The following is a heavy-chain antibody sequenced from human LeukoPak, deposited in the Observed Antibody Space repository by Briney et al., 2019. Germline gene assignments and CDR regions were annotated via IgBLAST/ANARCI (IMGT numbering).Heavy chain of an antibody. CDR1: GGSFSGYY. J-gene: IGHJ6*02. CDR2: INHSGST. CDR3: ARGHYIVVVPAARNYYYGMDV. V-gene: IGHV4-34*01. D-gene: IGHD2-2*01. Sequence: SETLSLTCAVSGGSFSGYYWSWIRQPPGKGLEWIGEINHSGSTNYNPSLKSRVTISVDTSKNQFSLKLSSVTAADTAVYYCARGHYIVVVPAARNYYYGMDVWGQRTTVTVSS.